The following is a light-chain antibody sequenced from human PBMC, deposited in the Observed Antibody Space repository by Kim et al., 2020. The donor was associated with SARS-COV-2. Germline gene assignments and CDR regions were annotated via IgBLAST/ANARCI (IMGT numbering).Light chain of an antibody. CDR3: QQYGRT. CDR2: GAS. J-gene: IGKJ1*01. V-gene: IGKV3-20*01. Sequence: LSLSPGERATLSCRASQTVTSNYLAWYQQKPGQAPRLLIYGASSRATGIPDRCSGSGSGTDFTLTISRLEPEDVAVYYCQQYGRTFGQGTKVDIK. CDR1: QTVTSNY.